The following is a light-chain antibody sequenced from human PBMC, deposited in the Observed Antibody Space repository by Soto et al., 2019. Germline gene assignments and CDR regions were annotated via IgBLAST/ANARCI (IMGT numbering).Light chain of an antibody. CDR2: GAS. CDR3: QQYSDWPPTYT. V-gene: IGKV3-15*01. CDR1: QRVGTN. J-gene: IGKJ2*01. Sequence: EIVMTQSPATLSVSPGERATLSCRASQRVGTNLAWYQQKPGQAPRLLIYGASTRATGIPGRFSGSGAETEFTLTISNLQSEDFAVYYCQQYSDWPPTYTFGQGTKLEIK.